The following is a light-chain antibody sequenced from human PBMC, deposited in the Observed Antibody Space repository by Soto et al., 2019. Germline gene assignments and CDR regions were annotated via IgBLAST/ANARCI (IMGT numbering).Light chain of an antibody. CDR2: EVS. J-gene: IGKJ5*01. Sequence: DVVMTQTPLSLSVAPGQPASISCKSSQSLLHITGENLRFWYLQKPGQSPQLLIYEVSTRVSGGPDRCSGSGSGTDFTLEISRVETDDVGIYYCMQSTQLPPTFGQGTRLEIK. CDR3: MQSTQLPPT. CDR1: QSLLHITGENL. V-gene: IGKV2D-29*02.